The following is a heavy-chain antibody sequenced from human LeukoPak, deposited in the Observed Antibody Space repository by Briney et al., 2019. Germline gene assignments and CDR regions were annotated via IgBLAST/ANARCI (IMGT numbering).Heavy chain of an antibody. CDR1: GSYW. V-gene: IGHV3-74*01. Sequence: PGGSLRLSCAASGSYWMHWVRQALGKGLVWVSHINSDGSWTSYADSVKGRLTISKDNAKNTVHLQMNNLRAEDTAVYYCVSFYETYWGRGTLVTVSS. J-gene: IGHJ4*02. D-gene: IGHD2/OR15-2a*01. CDR3: VSFYETY. CDR2: INSDGSWT.